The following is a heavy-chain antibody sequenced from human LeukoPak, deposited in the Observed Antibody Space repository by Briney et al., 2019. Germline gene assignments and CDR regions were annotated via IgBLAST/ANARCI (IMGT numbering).Heavy chain of an antibody. V-gene: IGHV3-23*01. CDR2: ISGSGGST. Sequence: GGSLRLSCAASGFTFISYAMSWVRQAPGKGLEWVSAISGSGGSTYYADSVKGRFTISRDNSKNTLYLQMNSLRAEDTAVYYCAKDCSGGSCQDTFDYWGQGTLVTVSS. D-gene: IGHD2-15*01. J-gene: IGHJ4*02. CDR1: GFTFISYA. CDR3: AKDCSGGSCQDTFDY.